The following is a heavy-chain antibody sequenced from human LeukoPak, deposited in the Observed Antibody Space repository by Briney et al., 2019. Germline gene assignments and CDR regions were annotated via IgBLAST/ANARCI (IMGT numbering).Heavy chain of an antibody. Sequence: PGRSLRLSCAASGFTFSSYAMHWVRQAPGKGLEWVAVISYDGSNKYYADSVKGRFTISRDNSKNTPYLQMNSLRAEDTAVYYCARDRSRDSSDYWGQGTLVTVSS. CDR1: GFTFSSYA. D-gene: IGHD3-22*01. CDR3: ARDRSRDSSDY. CDR2: ISYDGSNK. V-gene: IGHV3-30*04. J-gene: IGHJ4*02.